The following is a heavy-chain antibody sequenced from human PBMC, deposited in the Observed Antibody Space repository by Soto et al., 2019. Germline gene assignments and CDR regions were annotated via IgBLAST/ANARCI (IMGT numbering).Heavy chain of an antibody. D-gene: IGHD3-16*01. V-gene: IGHV4-59*01. CDR2: IYYSGST. CDR1: GGSISSYY. J-gene: IGHJ3*02. CDR3: ARVGVWGSFPPDDAFDI. Sequence: KPSETLSLTCTVSGGSISSYYWSWIRQPPGKGLEWIGYIYYSGSTNYSPSLKGRVTISVDTSKNQFSLKLSSVTAADTAVYYCARVGVWGSFPPDDAFDIWGQGTMVTVSS.